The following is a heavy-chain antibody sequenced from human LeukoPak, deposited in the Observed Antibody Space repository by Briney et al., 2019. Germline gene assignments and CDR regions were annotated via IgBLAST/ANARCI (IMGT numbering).Heavy chain of an antibody. Sequence: GGSLRLSCAASEWTFSNYAMSWVRQAPGKGLEWVSAISGSGGSTYYADSVKGRFTISRDNSKNTLYLQMNSLRAEDTAVDYCAPVRLSLPLWGQGTLVIVSS. CDR3: APVRLSLPL. D-gene: IGHD3-10*01. CDR2: ISGSGGST. V-gene: IGHV3-23*01. CDR1: EWTFSNYA. J-gene: IGHJ4*02.